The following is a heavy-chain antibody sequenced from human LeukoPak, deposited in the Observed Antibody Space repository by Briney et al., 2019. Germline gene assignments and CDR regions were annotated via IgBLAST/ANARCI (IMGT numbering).Heavy chain of an antibody. CDR1: GYTFTSYA. Sequence: ASVKVSCKASGYTFTSYAMHWVRQAPGQRLEWMGWINAGNGNTKYSQKFQGRVTITRDTSASTAYMELSSLRSEDTAVYYCARVALYGDYVPFDYWGQGTLVTVSS. CDR2: INAGNGNT. CDR3: ARVALYGDYVPFDY. V-gene: IGHV1-3*01. D-gene: IGHD4-17*01. J-gene: IGHJ4*02.